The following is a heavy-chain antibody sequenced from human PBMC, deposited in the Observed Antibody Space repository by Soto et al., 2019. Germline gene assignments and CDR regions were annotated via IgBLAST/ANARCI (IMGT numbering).Heavy chain of an antibody. D-gene: IGHD1-26*01. CDR1: GLDFSSEV. J-gene: IGHJ6*02. Sequence: PVGSLRLSGAASGLDFSSEVMCWVRQAPGKGLEWVSSISGSGRTIYHADSMRGRFAISRDNSKNSLYLQLNNLRVDDTAVYYCAKVGPSYYYGMDVWGQGTTVTVSS. V-gene: IGHV3-23*01. CDR2: ISGSGRTI. CDR3: AKVGPSYYYGMDV.